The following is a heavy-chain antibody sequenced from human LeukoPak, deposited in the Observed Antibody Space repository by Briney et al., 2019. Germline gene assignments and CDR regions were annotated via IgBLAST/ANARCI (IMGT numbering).Heavy chain of an antibody. CDR2: INSDGSST. J-gene: IGHJ4*02. CDR1: GFTFSSYW. V-gene: IGHV3-74*01. CDR3: AGGARSSLFDY. Sequence: PGGSLRLSCAASGFTFSSYWMHWVRQAPGKGLVWVSRINSDGSSTSYADSVKGRFTISRDNAKNTLYLQMNSLRAEDTAVYYCAGGARSSLFDYWGQGTLVTVSS. D-gene: IGHD6-13*01.